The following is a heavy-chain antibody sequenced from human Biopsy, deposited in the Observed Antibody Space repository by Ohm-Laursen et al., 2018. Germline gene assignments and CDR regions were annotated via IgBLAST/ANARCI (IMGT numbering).Heavy chain of an antibody. CDR1: GYSFSTYD. V-gene: IGHV1-8*01. CDR2: MIPSSGKT. CDR3: ARGYSRRVSIFEASIYWFDT. Sequence: ASVKVSCKASGYSFSTYDVNWVRQARGQGLEWAGWMIPSSGKTGYAQRFQGRVTLTMNTSISTAYMELSGLRSEDTAVYFCARGYSRRVSIFEASIYWFDTWGQGTLVTVPS. D-gene: IGHD6-6*01. J-gene: IGHJ5*02.